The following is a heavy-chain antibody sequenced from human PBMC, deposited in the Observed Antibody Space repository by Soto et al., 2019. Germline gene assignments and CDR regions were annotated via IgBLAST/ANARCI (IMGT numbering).Heavy chain of an antibody. CDR2: MNPNSGNT. D-gene: IGHD4-17*01. V-gene: IGHV1-8*01. CDR3: ARGLGYGDYVDY. Sequence: ASVKVSCKASGYTFTSYDINWVRQATGQGLEWMGWMNPNSGNTGYAQKFQGRVTMTMNTSISTAYMELCSLRSEDTAVYYCARGLGYGDYVDYWGQGTLVTVSS. CDR1: GYTFTSYD. J-gene: IGHJ4*02.